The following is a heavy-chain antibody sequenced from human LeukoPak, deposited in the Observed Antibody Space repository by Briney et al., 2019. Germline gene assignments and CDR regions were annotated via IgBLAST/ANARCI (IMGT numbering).Heavy chain of an antibody. CDR3: ARRGSSSWVYYFDY. CDR1: GGSISSSSYY. J-gene: IGHJ4*02. V-gene: IGHV4-39*01. Sequence: SETLSLTCTVSGGSISSSSYYWGSIRQPPGTGLEWIGNIYYSRSTYYNPSLKSRVTISVDTSKNQFSLKLSSVTAADTAVYYCARRGSSSWVYYFDYWGQGTLATVSS. D-gene: IGHD6-6*01. CDR2: IYYSRST.